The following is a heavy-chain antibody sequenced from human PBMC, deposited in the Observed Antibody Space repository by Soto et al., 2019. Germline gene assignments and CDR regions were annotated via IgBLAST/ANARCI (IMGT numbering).Heavy chain of an antibody. V-gene: IGHV3-33*01. CDR3: ARDLDSSSWYSKGIYYGMDV. J-gene: IGHJ6*02. D-gene: IGHD6-13*01. Sequence: GGSLRLSCAASGFTFSSYGMHWVRQAPGKGLEWVAVIWYDGSNKYYADSVKGRFTISRDNSKNTLYLQMNSLRAEDTAVYYCARDLDSSSWYSKGIYYGMDVWGQGTTVTVSS. CDR2: IWYDGSNK. CDR1: GFTFSSYG.